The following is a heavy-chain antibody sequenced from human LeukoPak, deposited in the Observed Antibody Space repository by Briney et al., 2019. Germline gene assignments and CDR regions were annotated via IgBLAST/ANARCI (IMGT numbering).Heavy chain of an antibody. V-gene: IGHV3-9*01. CDR1: GFTFDDYA. CDR3: AKGQSWYYFDY. J-gene: IGHJ4*02. CDR2: ISWNSGSI. D-gene: IGHD6-13*01. Sequence: GGSLRLSCAASGFTFDDYAMHWVRQAPGKGLEWVSGISWNSGSIGYADSVKGRFTISRDNAKNSLYLRMNSLRAEDTALYYCAKGQSWYYFDYWGQGTLVTVSS.